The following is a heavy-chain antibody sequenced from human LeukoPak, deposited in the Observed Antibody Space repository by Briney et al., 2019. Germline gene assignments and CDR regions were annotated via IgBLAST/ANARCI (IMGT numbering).Heavy chain of an antibody. J-gene: IGHJ3*02. CDR3: ARDDWSYYDILTGYYSHAFDI. V-gene: IGHV1-18*01. CDR1: GYTFTSYG. D-gene: IGHD3-9*01. CDR2: ISAYNGNT. Sequence: PVASVKVSCKASGYTFTSYGISWVRQAPGQGLEWMGWISAYNGNTNYAQKLQGRVTMTTDTSTSTAYMELSRLRSDDTAVYYCARDDWSYYDILTGYYSHAFDIWGQGTMVTVSS.